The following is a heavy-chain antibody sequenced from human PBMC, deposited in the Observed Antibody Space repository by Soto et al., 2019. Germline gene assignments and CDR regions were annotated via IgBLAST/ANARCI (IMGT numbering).Heavy chain of an antibody. J-gene: IGHJ3*01. CDR3: ASWHLQEHAYDV. Sequence: DVQLVESGGGLIQPGGSLRLSCAAFGLTVSGKKYMAWVRQAPGKGLEWVSGLYDVDGTYYADSVKGRFTTSGDSSKTIVYLQMDSLRPDDTAVYCCASWHLQEHAYDVWGQVTTVTVSS. CDR2: LYDVDGT. CDR1: GLTVSGKKY. V-gene: IGHV3-53*01. D-gene: IGHD4-4*01.